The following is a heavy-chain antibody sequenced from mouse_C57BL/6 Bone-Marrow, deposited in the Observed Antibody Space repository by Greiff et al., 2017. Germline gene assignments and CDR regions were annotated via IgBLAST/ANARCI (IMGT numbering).Heavy chain of an antibody. CDR3: ARGHYYGSLYYAMDY. D-gene: IGHD1-1*01. J-gene: IGHJ4*01. CDR2: IDPNSGGT. Sequence: QVQLQQPGAELVKPGASVKLSCKASGYTFTSYWMHWVKQRPGRGLEWIGRIDPNSGGTKYNEKFKSKATLTVDKPSSTAYMQLSSLTSEDSAVYYGARGHYYGSLYYAMDYWGQGTSVTVSS. CDR1: GYTFTSYW. V-gene: IGHV1-72*01.